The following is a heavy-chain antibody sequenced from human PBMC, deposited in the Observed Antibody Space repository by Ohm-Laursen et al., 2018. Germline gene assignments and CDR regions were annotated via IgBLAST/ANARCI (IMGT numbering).Heavy chain of an antibody. CDR2: ININGAMT. D-gene: IGHD2-2*01. J-gene: IGHJ6*02. Sequence: SLRLSCAASGFTFSTYGMSWVRQAPGKGLEWVSGININGAMTHYADSVKGRFTMSRDNSKNTLYLQMNSLTAEDTAVYYCAKDTKYYGMNVWGQGTTVTVSS. CDR1: GFTFSTYG. V-gene: IGHV3-23*01. CDR3: AKDTKYYGMNV.